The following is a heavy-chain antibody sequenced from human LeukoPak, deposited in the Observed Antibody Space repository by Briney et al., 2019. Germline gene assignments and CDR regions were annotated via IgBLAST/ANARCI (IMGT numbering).Heavy chain of an antibody. V-gene: IGHV4-31*03. J-gene: IGHJ4*02. Sequence: SQTLSLTCTVSGGSISSGGYYWSWIRQHPGKGLEWIGYIYYSGSTYYNPSLKSRVTISVDTSKNQFSLKLSSVTAADTAVYYCARGISGGYDSGTLDYWGQGILVTVSS. CDR2: IYYSGST. CDR3: ARGISGGYDSGTLDY. D-gene: IGHD5-12*01. CDR1: GGSISSGGYY.